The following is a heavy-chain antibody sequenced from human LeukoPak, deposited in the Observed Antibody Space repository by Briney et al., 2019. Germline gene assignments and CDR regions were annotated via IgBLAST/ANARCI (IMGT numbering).Heavy chain of an antibody. Sequence: SETLSLTCTVSGGSISSGSYYWSWIRQTAGKGLEWIGRIYTSGSTNYNPSLKSRVTISVGTSKNQFSLKLSSVPAADTAVYYCASFPFDCWSGYYAPWGQGTLVTVSS. J-gene: IGHJ5*02. CDR2: IYTSGST. V-gene: IGHV4-61*02. D-gene: IGHD3-3*01. CDR1: GGSISSGSYY. CDR3: ASFPFDCWSGYYAP.